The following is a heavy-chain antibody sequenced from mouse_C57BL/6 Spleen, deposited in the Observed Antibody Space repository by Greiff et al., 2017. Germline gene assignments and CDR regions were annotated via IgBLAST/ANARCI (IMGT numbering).Heavy chain of an antibody. CDR2: IDPSDSYT. CDR1: GYTFTSYW. Sequence: QVQLQQPGAELVMPGASAKLSCKASGYTFTSYWMHWVKQRPGQGLAWIGEIDPSDSYTNYNQKFKGKSTLTVDKSSITAYMQLSSLTSEDSAVYYCASCVDTGGFMDYWGQGTSVTVSS. CDR3: ASCVDTGGFMDY. J-gene: IGHJ4*01. V-gene: IGHV1-69*01.